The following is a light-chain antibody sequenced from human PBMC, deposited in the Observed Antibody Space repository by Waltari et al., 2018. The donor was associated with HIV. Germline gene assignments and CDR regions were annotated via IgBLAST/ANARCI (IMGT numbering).Light chain of an antibody. Sequence: QSALTQPASVSGSPGQSITISCTGTTSDVGGYDYVSWYQQHPGNVPKLIIYEVTNRPSGVSNRFSGSKSGNTASLTISGLQPEDEADYYCSSFTSSDTPVVFGGGTKLTVL. J-gene: IGLJ2*01. CDR2: EVT. V-gene: IGLV2-14*01. CDR3: SSFTSSDTPVV. CDR1: TSDVGGYDY.